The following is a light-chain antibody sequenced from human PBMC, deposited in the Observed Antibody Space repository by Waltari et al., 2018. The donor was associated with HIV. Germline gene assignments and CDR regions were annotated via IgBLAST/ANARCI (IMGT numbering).Light chain of an antibody. CDR1: QSVLYSSNNKNY. CDR2: WAS. J-gene: IGKJ1*01. V-gene: IGKV4-1*01. Sequence: DIVMTQSPDSLAVYLGERANINCKSSQSVLYSSNNKNYVAWYQQKPGQPPKLLIYWASTRESGVPDRFSGSGSGTDFTLTISSLQAEDVAVYYCQQYYSTPWTFGQGTKVEIK. CDR3: QQYYSTPWT.